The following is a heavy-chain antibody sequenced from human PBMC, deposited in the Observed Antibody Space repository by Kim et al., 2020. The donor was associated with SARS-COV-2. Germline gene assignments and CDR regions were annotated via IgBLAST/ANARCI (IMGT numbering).Heavy chain of an antibody. V-gene: IGHV3-11*06. D-gene: IGHD3-9*01. CDR3: ARDLKLRYFDWLFFDY. Sequence: SVKGRVTISRDNAKNSMNLRMNSLRAEDTAVYYCARDLKLRYFDWLFFDYWGQGTLVTVSS. J-gene: IGHJ4*02.